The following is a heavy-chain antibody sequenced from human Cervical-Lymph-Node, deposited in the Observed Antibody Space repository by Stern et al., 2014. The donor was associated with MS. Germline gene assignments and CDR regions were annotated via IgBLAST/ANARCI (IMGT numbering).Heavy chain of an antibody. V-gene: IGHV5-51*01. CDR1: GYSLTDNW. CDR3: ARDYGDYAFDY. D-gene: IGHD4-17*01. CDR2: IYPGDSDT. J-gene: IGHJ4*02. Sequence: EVQLVESGAEVKKPGESLKISCKGSGYSLTDNWIAWVRKMPGKGTEWMGIIYPGDSDTRYSPSYQAQVTISADKSISTAYLQWSSLKASDTAMYYCARDYGDYAFDYWGQGTLVTVSS.